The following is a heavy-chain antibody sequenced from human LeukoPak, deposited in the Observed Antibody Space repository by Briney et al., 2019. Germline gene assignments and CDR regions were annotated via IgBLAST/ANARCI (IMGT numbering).Heavy chain of an antibody. CDR1: GGSISSSSYY. J-gene: IGHJ4*02. CDR3: ARWDKSGYDLYYFDY. V-gene: IGHV4-39*01. CDR2: ISYSGST. D-gene: IGHD5-12*01. Sequence: SETLSLTCTVSGGSISSSSYYWGWIRQPPGKGLEWIGSISYSGSTSYNPSLRSRVTISVDTSKNQFSLKLSSVTAADTAVYYCARWDKSGYDLYYFDYWGQGTLVTVSS.